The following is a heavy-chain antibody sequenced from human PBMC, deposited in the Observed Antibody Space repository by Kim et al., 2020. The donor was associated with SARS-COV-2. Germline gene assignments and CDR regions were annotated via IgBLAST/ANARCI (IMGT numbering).Heavy chain of an antibody. CDR2: IYSGGAT. Sequence: GGSLRLSCAASGFTVSSTYMSWVRQAPGKGLEWVSLIYSGGATYYADSVKGRFTISRHSSRNTLYLQMNSLTADDTAIYYCARDGDILTGYYAYWGQGTLVTVSS. CDR1: GFTVSSTY. V-gene: IGHV3-53*04. CDR3: ARDGDILTGYYAY. J-gene: IGHJ4*02. D-gene: IGHD3-9*01.